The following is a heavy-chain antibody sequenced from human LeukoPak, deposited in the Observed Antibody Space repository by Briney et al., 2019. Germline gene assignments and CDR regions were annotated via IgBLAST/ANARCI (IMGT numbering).Heavy chain of an antibody. Sequence: PSETLSLTCAVYGGSFSGYYWSWIRQPPGKGLELIGEINHSGSTNYNPSLKSRVTISVDTSKNQFSLKLSSVTAADTAVYYCARTLDCSSTSCYRGDFDYWGQGTLVTVSS. V-gene: IGHV4-34*01. D-gene: IGHD2-2*02. CDR1: GGSFSGYY. J-gene: IGHJ4*02. CDR2: INHSGST. CDR3: ARTLDCSSTSCYRGDFDY.